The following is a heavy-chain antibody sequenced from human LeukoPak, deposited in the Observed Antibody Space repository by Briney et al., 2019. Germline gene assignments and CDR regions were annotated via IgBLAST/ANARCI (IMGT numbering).Heavy chain of an antibody. CDR2: IFYSGAT. D-gene: IGHD3-22*01. J-gene: IGHJ4*02. CDR1: GDSISSGSSY. V-gene: IGHV4-39*01. Sequence: SETLSLTCSVSGDSISSGSSYWAWIRQPPGKGLEWIGNIFYSGATYYNPSLRSRVDISIDTSRNQFSLKLNSVAAADTAVYYCARQHDSSGYYPAHFDSWGQGTLVAVSS. CDR3: ARQHDSSGYYPAHFDS.